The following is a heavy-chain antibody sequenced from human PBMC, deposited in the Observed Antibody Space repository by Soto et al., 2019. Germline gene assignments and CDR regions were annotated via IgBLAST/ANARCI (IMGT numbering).Heavy chain of an antibody. CDR3: ARGKGMGYSYGSAFDY. D-gene: IGHD5-18*01. CDR1: GYTFTGYY. V-gene: IGHV1-2*02. CDR2: INPNSGGT. Sequence: ASVKVSCKXSGYTFTGYYMHWVRQAPGQGLEWMGWINPNSGGTNYAQKFQGRVTMTRDTSISTAYMELSRLRSDDTAVYYCARGKGMGYSYGSAFDYWGQGTLVTVSS. J-gene: IGHJ4*02.